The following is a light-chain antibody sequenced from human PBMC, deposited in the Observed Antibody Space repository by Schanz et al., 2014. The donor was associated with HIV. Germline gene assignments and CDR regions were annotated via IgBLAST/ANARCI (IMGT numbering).Light chain of an antibody. Sequence: QSALTQPASVSGSPGQSITISCTGTSSDVGGYDFVSWFQQYPGKAPKLMIYDVAKRPSGISNRFSGSKSGNTASLTISGLQADDEAHYYCSSYTSFGTLVFGGGTQLTVL. CDR1: SSDVGGYDF. CDR2: DVA. V-gene: IGLV2-14*01. CDR3: SSYTSFGTLV. J-gene: IGLJ3*02.